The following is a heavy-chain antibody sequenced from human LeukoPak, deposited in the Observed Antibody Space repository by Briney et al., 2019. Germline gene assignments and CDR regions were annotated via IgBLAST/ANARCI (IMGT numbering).Heavy chain of an antibody. CDR3: ARVRQPLSFDY. D-gene: IGHD3-16*01. CDR2: ISGSSSTI. J-gene: IGHJ4*02. Sequence: PGGSLRLSCAASGFTFSSYNINWVRQAPGKGLEWVSYISGSSSTIYYADSVKGRFTISRDNAKNSLYLQMNSLRAEDTAVYFCARVRQPLSFDYWGQGTLVTVSS. CDR1: GFTFSSYN. V-gene: IGHV3-48*01.